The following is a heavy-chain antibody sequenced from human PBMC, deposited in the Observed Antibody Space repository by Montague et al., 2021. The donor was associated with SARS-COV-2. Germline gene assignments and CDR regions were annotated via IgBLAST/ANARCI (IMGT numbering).Heavy chain of an antibody. CDR1: GGSMRRYY. CDR3: ARQGRISMVRLNWFDP. D-gene: IGHD3-10*01. J-gene: IGHJ5*02. CDR2: IYDSGGA. V-gene: IGHV4-59*08. Sequence: SETLSLTCTISGGSMRRYYWTWIRQLPGKELEWIGSIYDSGGARYNPSLKSRVTISVDASKNQFSLKLSSVTAADTAVYYCARQGRISMVRLNWFDPWGQGTLVTVSS.